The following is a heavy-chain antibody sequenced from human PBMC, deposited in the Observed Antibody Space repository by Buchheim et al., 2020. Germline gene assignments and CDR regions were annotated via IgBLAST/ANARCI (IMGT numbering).Heavy chain of an antibody. CDR3: ARGISGWLVPPYYYYYGMDV. V-gene: IGHV4-59*01. CDR2: IYYSGST. Sequence: QVQLQESGPGLVKPSETLSLTCTVSGGSISSYYWSWIRQPPGKGLEWIGYIYYSGSTNYNPSLKSRVTISVDTSKNQFSLKLSSVTAADTAVYYCARGISGWLVPPYYYYYGMDVWGQGTT. CDR1: GGSISSYY. J-gene: IGHJ6*02. D-gene: IGHD6-19*01.